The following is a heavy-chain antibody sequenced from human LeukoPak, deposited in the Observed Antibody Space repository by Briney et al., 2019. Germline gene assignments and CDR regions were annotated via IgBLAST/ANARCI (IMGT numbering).Heavy chain of an antibody. D-gene: IGHD4-17*01. J-gene: IGHJ4*02. CDR2: IIPIFGTA. CDR3: ARDYGDKSNYFDY. CDR1: GGTFSSYA. V-gene: IGHV1-69*06. Sequence: ASVKVSCKASGGTFSSYAISWVRQAPGQGLEWMGGIIPIFGTANYAQKFQGRVTITADKSTSTAYMELSSLRSEDTAVYYCARDYGDKSNYFDYWGQGTLVTVSS.